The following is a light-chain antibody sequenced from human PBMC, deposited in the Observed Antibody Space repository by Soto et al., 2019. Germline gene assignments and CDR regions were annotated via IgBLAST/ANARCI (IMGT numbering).Light chain of an antibody. CDR3: QQYNNWWT. CDR1: QSINSN. V-gene: IGKV3-15*01. Sequence: VMTQSPATLSVSPGERATLSCTASQSINSNLAWYQQRPGQAPRLLIYGASTRATGIPARFSAGWSGTEFTLTISSLQSEDFAVYYCQQYNNWWTFGQGTKVEIK. J-gene: IGKJ1*01. CDR2: GAS.